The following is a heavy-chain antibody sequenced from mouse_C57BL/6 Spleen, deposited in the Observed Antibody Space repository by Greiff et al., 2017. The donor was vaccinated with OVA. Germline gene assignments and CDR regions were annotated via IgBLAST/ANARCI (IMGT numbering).Heavy chain of an antibody. CDR3: ARDRGYDYFWYFDV. D-gene: IGHD2-4*01. CDR1: GYSITSGYY. Sequence: VQLKESGPGLVKPSQSLSLTCSVTGYSITSGYYWNWIRQFPGNKLEWMGYISYDGSNNYNPSLKNRISITRDTSKNQFFLKLNSVTTEDTATYYCARDRGYDYFWYFDVWGTGTTVTVSS. V-gene: IGHV3-6*01. CDR2: ISYDGSN. J-gene: IGHJ1*03.